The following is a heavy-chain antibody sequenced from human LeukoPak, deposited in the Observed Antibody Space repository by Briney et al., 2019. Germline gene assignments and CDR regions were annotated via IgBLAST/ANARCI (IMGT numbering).Heavy chain of an antibody. CDR1: GGTFSSYA. CDR2: IIPILGIA. J-gene: IGHJ6*02. D-gene: IGHD1-26*01. CDR3: ARLGATSASYYYGMDV. V-gene: IGHV1-69*04. Sequence: SVKVSCKASGGTFSSYAISWVRQAPAQGLEWMGRIIPILGIANYAQKFQGRVTITADKSTSTAYMELSSLRSEDTAVYYCARLGATSASYYYGMDVWGQGTTVTVSS.